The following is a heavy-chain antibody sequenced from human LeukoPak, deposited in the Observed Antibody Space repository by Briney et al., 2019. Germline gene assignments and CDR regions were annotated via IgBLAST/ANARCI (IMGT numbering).Heavy chain of an antibody. CDR1: GFIFSSYA. V-gene: IGHV3-23*01. J-gene: IGHJ4*02. D-gene: IGHD1-14*01. CDR3: AKGPDLAEY. CDR2: ISGSGGST. Sequence: GGSLRLSCAASGFIFSSYAMSWVRQAPGKGLEWVSAISGSGGSTYYANSMKGRFTISRDSSKNTLYLQMNSLRAEDTAVYYCAKGPDLAEYWGQGTLVTVSS.